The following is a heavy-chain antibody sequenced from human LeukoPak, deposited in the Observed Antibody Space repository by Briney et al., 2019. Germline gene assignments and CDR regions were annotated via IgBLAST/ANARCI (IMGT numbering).Heavy chain of an antibody. CDR3: ARDKAAMVTAFDY. V-gene: IGHV3-11*04. D-gene: IGHD5-18*01. CDR1: LFTFSDYY. CDR2: ISSSGSTI. J-gene: IGHJ4*02. Sequence: PGGSLRLSCAASLFTFSDYYMSWIRQAPGKGLEWVSYISSSGSTIYYADSVKGRFTISRDNAKNSLYLQMNSLRAEDTAVYYCARDKAAMVTAFDYWGQGTLVTVSS.